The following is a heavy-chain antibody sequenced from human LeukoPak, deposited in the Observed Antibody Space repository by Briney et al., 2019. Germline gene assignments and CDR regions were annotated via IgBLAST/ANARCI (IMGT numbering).Heavy chain of an antibody. V-gene: IGHV4-59*01. Sequence: SETLSLTCTVSGGSISSYYWSWIRQPPGKGLEWIGYIYYSGSTNYNPPLKSRVTISVDTSKNQFSLKLSSVTAADTAVYYCARSRRVSNWFDPWGQGTLVTVSS. J-gene: IGHJ5*02. CDR3: ARSRRVSNWFDP. CDR2: IYYSGST. CDR1: GGSISSYY.